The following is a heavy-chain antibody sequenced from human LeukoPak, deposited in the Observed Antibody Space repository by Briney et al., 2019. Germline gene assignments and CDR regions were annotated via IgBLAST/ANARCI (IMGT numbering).Heavy chain of an antibody. J-gene: IGHJ3*02. CDR3: ARGGYSYRIDAFDI. D-gene: IGHD5-18*01. V-gene: IGHV3-30*04. CDR1: GFTFSSYA. CDR2: ISYDGSNK. Sequence: PGRSLRLSCAASGFTFSSYAMHWVRQAPGKGLEWVAVISYDGSNKYYADSVKGRFTISRDNSKNTLYLQMNSLRAEDTAVYYCARGGYSYRIDAFDIWGQGTMVTVSS.